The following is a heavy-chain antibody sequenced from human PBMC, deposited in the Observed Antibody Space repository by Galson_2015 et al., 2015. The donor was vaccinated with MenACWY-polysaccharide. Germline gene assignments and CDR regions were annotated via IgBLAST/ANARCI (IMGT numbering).Heavy chain of an antibody. V-gene: IGHV3-9*01. Sequence: SLRLSCAASGFTLDDYAMHWVRQAPGKGLEWVSGISWNSGSIGYADSVKGRFTISRDNAKNSLYLQMNSLRAEDTALYYCAKDAPTSGIAAAPDAFDIWGQGTMVTVSS. CDR3: AKDAPTSGIAAAPDAFDI. CDR2: ISWNSGSI. CDR1: GFTLDDYA. J-gene: IGHJ3*02. D-gene: IGHD6-13*01.